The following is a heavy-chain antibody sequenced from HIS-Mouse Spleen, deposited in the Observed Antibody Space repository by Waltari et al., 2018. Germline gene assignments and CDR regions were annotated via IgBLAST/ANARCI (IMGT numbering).Heavy chain of an antibody. CDR2: IYYRGST. D-gene: IGHD6-13*01. CDR3: AREIPYSSSWYDWYFDL. J-gene: IGHJ2*01. CDR1: GGSISSSSYY. Sequence: QLQLQESGPGLVKPSETLSLTCTVSGGSISSSSYYWVWIRQPPGKGLEWIGSIYYRGSTYNNPSVKSRVTISVDTSKNQFSLRLSSVTAADTAVYYCAREIPYSSSWYDWYFDLWGRGTLVTVSS. V-gene: IGHV4-39*07.